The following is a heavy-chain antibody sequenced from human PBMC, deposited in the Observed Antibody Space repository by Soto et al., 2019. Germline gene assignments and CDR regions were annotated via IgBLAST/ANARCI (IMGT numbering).Heavy chain of an antibody. CDR2: IIPIFGTA. D-gene: IGHD1-26*01. CDR3: ARDGGRHSGGIDY. J-gene: IGHJ4*02. CDR1: GGTFSSYS. V-gene: IGHV1-69*01. Sequence: QVQLVQSGAEVKKPGSSVKVSYKASGGTFSSYSINWVRQAPGQGLEWMGEIIPIFGTANYAQKFQGRVTITADESTSTAYMELSSLRSEDTAVYYCARDGGRHSGGIDYWGQGTLVTGSS.